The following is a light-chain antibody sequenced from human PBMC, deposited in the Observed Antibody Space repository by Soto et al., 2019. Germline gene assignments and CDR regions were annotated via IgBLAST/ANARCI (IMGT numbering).Light chain of an antibody. CDR2: GAS. CDR1: QSVTSNF. CDR3: QQYGSSPYT. Sequence: EIVLTQSPGTLSLSPGERATLSCRASQSVTSNFLAWYQQKPGQAPRLLICGASIRATGLPDRFSGSGSGTDFTLTISRLESEDFAVYYCQQYGSSPYTFGQGTKLEIK. V-gene: IGKV3-20*01. J-gene: IGKJ2*01.